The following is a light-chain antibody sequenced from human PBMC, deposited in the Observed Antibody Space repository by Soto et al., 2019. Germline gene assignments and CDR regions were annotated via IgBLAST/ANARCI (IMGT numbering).Light chain of an antibody. CDR1: QDISNY. CDR3: QNYNGAPWT. Sequence: DIQMTQSPSSLSASVGDRVTITCRASQDISNYLAWYQQKPGKVPKLLIYAAFTLHSGVPSRFSGSGSGTGFTLTISGLQPEDVANYYCQNYNGAPWTFGQGTKVEIE. J-gene: IGKJ1*01. V-gene: IGKV1-27*01. CDR2: AAF.